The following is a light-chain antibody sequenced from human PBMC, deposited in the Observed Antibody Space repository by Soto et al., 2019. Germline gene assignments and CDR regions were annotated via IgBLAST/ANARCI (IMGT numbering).Light chain of an antibody. CDR2: GAA. Sequence: DIQMTQSPSSLSASVGDRVTITCRASQTISSYLNWYQQKAGKAPRLLIYGAASLQSGEPSMFSGSASGKDFTLANNTLQPEDFATYYCQQSYRPQNTLGQGTKLEIK. CDR1: QTISSY. V-gene: IGKV1-39*01. J-gene: IGKJ2*01. CDR3: QQSYRPQNT.